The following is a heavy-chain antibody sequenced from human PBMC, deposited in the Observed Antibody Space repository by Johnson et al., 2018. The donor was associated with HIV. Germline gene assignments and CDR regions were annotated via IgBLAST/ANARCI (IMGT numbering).Heavy chain of an antibody. CDR2: IYSGGST. V-gene: IGHV3-66*02. J-gene: IGHJ3*02. D-gene: IGHD6-6*01. Sequence: VQLVESGGGLVQPGGSLRLSCAASGFTVSSNYMSWVRQAPGKGLEWVSVIYSGGSTYYADSVKGRFTISRDNSKNTLYLQMNSLRAEDTAVYYCARVSSSCSFDGFEIWGQGTMVTVSS. CDR1: GFTVSSNY. CDR3: ARVSSSCSFDGFEI.